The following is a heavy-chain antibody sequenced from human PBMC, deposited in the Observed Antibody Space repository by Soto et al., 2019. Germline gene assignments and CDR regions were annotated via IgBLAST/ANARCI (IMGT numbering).Heavy chain of an antibody. CDR3: ARHADYYDSSGYYHPHYGMDV. J-gene: IGHJ6*02. V-gene: IGHV1-69*13. Sequence: SVKVSCKASGGTFSSYAISWVRQAPGQGLEWMGGIIPIFGTANYAQKFQGRVTITADESTSTAYMELSSLRSEDTAVYYCARHADYYDSSGYYHPHYGMDVWGQGTTVTVSS. D-gene: IGHD3-22*01. CDR1: GGTFSSYA. CDR2: IIPIFGTA.